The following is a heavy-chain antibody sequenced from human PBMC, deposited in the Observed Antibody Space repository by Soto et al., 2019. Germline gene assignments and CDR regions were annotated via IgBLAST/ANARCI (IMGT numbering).Heavy chain of an antibody. CDR3: AKARSDRDGSYSWYFDY. CDR2: ISYDGSNK. CDR1: GFTFSSYG. Sequence: GGSLRLSCAASGFTFSSYGMHWVRQAPGKGLEWVAVISYDGSNKYYADSVKGRFTISRDNSKNTLYLQMNSLRAEDAAVYYCAKARSDRDGSYSWYFDYWGQGTLVTVSS. V-gene: IGHV3-30*18. D-gene: IGHD1-26*01. J-gene: IGHJ4*02.